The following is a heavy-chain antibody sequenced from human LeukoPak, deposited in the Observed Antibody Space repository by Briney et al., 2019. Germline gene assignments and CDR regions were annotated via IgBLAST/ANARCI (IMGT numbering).Heavy chain of an antibody. CDR3: ARSRGLEWLLYYFDY. CDR1: GYTFTSYG. J-gene: IGHJ4*02. Sequence: ASVKVSCKASGYTFTSYGISWVRQAPGQGLEWMGWISAYNGNTNYAQKLQGRVTMTTDTSTSTAYMELRSLRSGDTAVYYCARSRGLEWLLYYFDYWGQGTLVTVSS. V-gene: IGHV1-18*01. CDR2: ISAYNGNT. D-gene: IGHD3-3*01.